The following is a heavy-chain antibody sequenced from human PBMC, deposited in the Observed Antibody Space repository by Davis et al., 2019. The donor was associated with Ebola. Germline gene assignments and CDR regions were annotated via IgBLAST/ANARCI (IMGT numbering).Heavy chain of an antibody. CDR2: INPSGGST. D-gene: IGHD2-2*01. CDR3: ARGPQLDELLFFGYGMDV. J-gene: IGHJ6*04. Sequence: AASVKVSCKASGYTFTSYDINWVRQAPGQGLEWMGIINPSGGSTSYAQKFQGRVTMSRDTSTSTAYMELSSLRSEDTAVYYCARGPQLDELLFFGYGMDVWGKGTTVTVSS. V-gene: IGHV1-46*01. CDR1: GYTFTSYD.